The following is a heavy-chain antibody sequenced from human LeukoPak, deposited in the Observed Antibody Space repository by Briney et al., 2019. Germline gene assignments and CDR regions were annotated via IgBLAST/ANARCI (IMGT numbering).Heavy chain of an antibody. D-gene: IGHD2-2*02. J-gene: IGHJ5*02. CDR2: IIPIFGTA. CDR3: ARSYCSSTRCYTVGGFDP. CDR1: GGTFSSYA. Sequence: SVKVSCKASGGTFSSYAISWVRQAPGQGLEWMGGIIPIFGTANYAQKFQGRVTIPTDESTRTAYMELSSLRSEDTAVYYCARSYCSSTRCYTVGGFDPWGQGTLVTVSS. V-gene: IGHV1-69*05.